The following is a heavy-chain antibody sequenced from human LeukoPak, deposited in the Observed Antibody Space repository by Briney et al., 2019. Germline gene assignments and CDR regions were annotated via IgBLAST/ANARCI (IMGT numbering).Heavy chain of an antibody. Sequence: GGSLRLSCAASGFTFSSYAMSWVRQAPGKGLEWVSAISGSGGSTYYADSVKGRFTISRDNSKNTLYLQVNSLRAEDTAVYYCAKVCGGTTLIRAKGVNWFDPWGQGTLVTVSS. D-gene: IGHD1-14*01. J-gene: IGHJ5*02. CDR3: AKVCGGTTLIRAKGVNWFDP. V-gene: IGHV3-23*01. CDR1: GFTFSSYA. CDR2: ISGSGGST.